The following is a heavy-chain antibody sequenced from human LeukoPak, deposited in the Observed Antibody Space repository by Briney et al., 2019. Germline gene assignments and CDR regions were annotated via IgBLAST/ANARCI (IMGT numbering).Heavy chain of an antibody. CDR3: ASGFSSSPYFDY. CDR2: ITGSSSYI. CDR1: GFTFSTYY. D-gene: IGHD6-6*01. J-gene: IGHJ4*02. V-gene: IGHV3-21*01. Sequence: GGSLRLSCAASGFTFSTYYMNWVRQAPGKGLEWVSFITGSSSYIYYTDSVKGRFTISRDNARNSLFLQMNSLRDEDTAVYYCASGFSSSPYFDYWGQGTLVTVSS.